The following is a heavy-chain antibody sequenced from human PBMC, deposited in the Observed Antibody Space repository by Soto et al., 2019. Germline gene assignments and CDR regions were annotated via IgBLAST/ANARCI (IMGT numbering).Heavy chain of an antibody. Sequence: PSETLSLTCAVYGGSFSGYYWTWIRQPPGTGLEWIGEINHSGSTNYNPSLKSRVTISVDTSKNQFSLKLTSVTAADTAVYFCARHMRRQLADFYYWGQGILVTVSS. V-gene: IGHV4-34*01. CDR2: INHSGST. J-gene: IGHJ4*02. CDR3: ARHMRRQLADFYY. CDR1: GGSFSGYY. D-gene: IGHD6-13*01.